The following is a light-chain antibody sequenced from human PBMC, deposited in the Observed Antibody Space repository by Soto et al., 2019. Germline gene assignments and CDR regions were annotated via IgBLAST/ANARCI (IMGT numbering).Light chain of an antibody. CDR1: SSDIGNYNA. J-gene: IGLJ1*01. CDR3: GSWTTYRPYV. Sequence: QSVLTQPASVSGPPGQSITIPCTGTSSDIGNYNAVSWYQQHPGKAPKLIIYEVTNRPSGVSDRFSGSKSGNTASLTISGLQAEDEADYYCGSWTTYRPYVSANGTKVTVL. V-gene: IGLV2-14*01. CDR2: EVT.